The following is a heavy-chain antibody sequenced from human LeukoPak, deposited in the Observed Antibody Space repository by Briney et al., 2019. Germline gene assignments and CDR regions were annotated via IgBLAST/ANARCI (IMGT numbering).Heavy chain of an antibody. J-gene: IGHJ5*02. CDR2: ISSSSSYT. CDR1: GFTFSDYY. D-gene: IGHD6-6*01. Sequence: GGSLRLSCAASGFTFSDYYMSWIRQAPGKGLEWVSYISSSSSYTNYADSVKGRFTISRDNAKNSLYLQMNSLRAEDTAVYYCAKIAARLPWFDPWGQGTLVTVSS. CDR3: AKIAARLPWFDP. V-gene: IGHV3-11*06.